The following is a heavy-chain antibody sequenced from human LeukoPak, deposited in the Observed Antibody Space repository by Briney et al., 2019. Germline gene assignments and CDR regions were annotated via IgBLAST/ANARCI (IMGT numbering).Heavy chain of an antibody. Sequence: PSETLSLTCTVSGGSISSYYWSWIRQPPGKGLEWIGYIYYSGSTNYNPSLKSRVTISVDTSKSQFSLKLSSVTAADTAVYYCASSGYQYYFDYWGQGTLVTVSS. CDR1: GGSISSYY. D-gene: IGHD3-22*01. J-gene: IGHJ4*02. V-gene: IGHV4-59*01. CDR2: IYYSGST. CDR3: ASSGYQYYFDY.